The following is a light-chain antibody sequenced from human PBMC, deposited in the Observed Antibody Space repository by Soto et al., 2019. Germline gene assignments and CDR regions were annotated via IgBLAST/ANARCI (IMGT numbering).Light chain of an antibody. CDR2: EVS. CDR3: SSYTNNSPYV. CDR1: SSDVGGYNY. J-gene: IGLJ1*01. Sequence: QSALTQPASVSGSPGQSITISCTGTSSDVGGYNYVSWYQQHPGKAPKLMIFEVSNRPSGISIRFSGSKSGNTASLTISGLQTEDEADYYCSSYTNNSPYVFGTGTKVTLL. V-gene: IGLV2-14*01.